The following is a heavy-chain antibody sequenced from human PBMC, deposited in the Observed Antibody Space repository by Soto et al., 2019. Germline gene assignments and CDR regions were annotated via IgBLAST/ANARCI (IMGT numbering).Heavy chain of an antibody. V-gene: IGHV3-13*01. CDR2: IGTTGDA. J-gene: IGHJ4*02. Sequence: EVQLVESGGGLVQPGGSLRLSCAASGFTFSSYDMHWVRQTAGKGLAWVAAIGTTGDAYYPGSATGRFTISRENAKNSLYLQMNNLRVGDTAVYFCAGGRSGWYAEFDFWGQGTQVTVSS. CDR3: AGGRSGWYAEFDF. CDR1: GFTFSSYD. D-gene: IGHD6-19*01.